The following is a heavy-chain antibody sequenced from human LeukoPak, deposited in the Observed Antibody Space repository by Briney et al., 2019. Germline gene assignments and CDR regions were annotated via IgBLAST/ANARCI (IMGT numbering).Heavy chain of an antibody. CDR3: AKEEWEDVYSYGTFDY. CDR2: ISGSGGST. V-gene: IGHV3-23*01. CDR1: GFTFSSYA. Sequence: GSLRLSCAVSGFTFSSYAMSWVRQAPGTGLEWVSAISGSGGSTSYADSVTARFTISRDNSKHTLYLHINRAISQQTAVQYCAKEEWEDVYSYGTFDYWGQGTLVTVSS. J-gene: IGHJ4*02. D-gene: IGHD5-18*01.